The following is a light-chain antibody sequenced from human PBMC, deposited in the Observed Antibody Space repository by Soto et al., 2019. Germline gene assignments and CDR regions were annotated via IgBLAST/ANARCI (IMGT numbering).Light chain of an antibody. CDR1: SSNIGAGYD. CDR2: GNS. CDR3: QSYVISLDAVV. Sequence: QSVLTQPPSVSGAPGQRVTISCTGSSSNIGAGYDVHWYQQLPGTAPKLLIYGNSNRPSGVPDRFSGSKSGTSASLAITGLQAEYVVDYYCQSYVISLDAVVFGGGTKVPVL. J-gene: IGLJ2*01. V-gene: IGLV1-40*01.